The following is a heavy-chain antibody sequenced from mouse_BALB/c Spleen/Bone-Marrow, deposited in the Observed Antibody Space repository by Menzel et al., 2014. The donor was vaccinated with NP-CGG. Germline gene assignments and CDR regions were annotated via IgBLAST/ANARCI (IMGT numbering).Heavy chain of an antibody. CDR2: INPSNGGT. CDR3: SRGRRDALDY. CDR1: GYTFTSNY. Sequence: QVQLQQSGAELVKPGASVKLSCKASGYTFTSNYMYWVKQRPGQGLEWFGEINPSNGGTNFNEKFKNKATLTVDKSSSTAYMQLSSLTSEDSAVYYCSRGRRDALDYWGQGTSVTVSS. V-gene: IGHV1S81*02. J-gene: IGHJ4*01.